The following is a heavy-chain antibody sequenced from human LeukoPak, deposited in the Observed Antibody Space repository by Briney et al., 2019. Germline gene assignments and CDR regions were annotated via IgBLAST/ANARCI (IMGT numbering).Heavy chain of an antibody. CDR3: AKGRSYYDSSGQPEY. V-gene: IGHV3-30*02. Sequence: GGSLRLSCAASGFTFSSYGMHWVRQAPGKGLEWVAFIRYDGSNKYYADSVKGRFTISRDNSKNTLYLQMNSLRAEDTAVYYCAKGRSYYDSSGQPEYWGQGTLVTVSS. CDR2: IRYDGSNK. D-gene: IGHD3-22*01. J-gene: IGHJ4*02. CDR1: GFTFSSYG.